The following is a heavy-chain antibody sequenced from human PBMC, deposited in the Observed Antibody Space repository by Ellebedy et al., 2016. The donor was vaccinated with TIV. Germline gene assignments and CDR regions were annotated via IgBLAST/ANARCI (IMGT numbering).Heavy chain of an antibody. CDR3: AKVAVGFYMGPDCFDY. V-gene: IGHV3-30*18. D-gene: IGHD2-21*02. Sequence: PGGSLRLSCAASGFTISGYDMHWVRQAPGRGLEWVAFISCDGSSIYYADSVRGRFTVSRDNSKNTLYLQVNSLRAEDTAVFYCAKVAVGFYMGPDCFDYWGQGTPVTVSS. CDR2: ISCDGSSI. J-gene: IGHJ4*02. CDR1: GFTISGYD.